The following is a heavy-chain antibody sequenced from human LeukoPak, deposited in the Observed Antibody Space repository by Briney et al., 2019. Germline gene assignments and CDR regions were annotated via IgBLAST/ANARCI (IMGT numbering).Heavy chain of an antibody. Sequence: PSETLSLTCTVSGGSISSYYWIWIRPPPGKGLEGIGYIYTSGSTNYNPSLKSRVTISVDTSKNQFSLKLSSVTAADTAVYYCARLRGYSYGYFDYWGQGTLVTVSS. V-gene: IGHV4-4*09. CDR2: IYTSGST. CDR1: GGSISSYY. D-gene: IGHD5-18*01. CDR3: ARLRGYSYGYFDY. J-gene: IGHJ4*02.